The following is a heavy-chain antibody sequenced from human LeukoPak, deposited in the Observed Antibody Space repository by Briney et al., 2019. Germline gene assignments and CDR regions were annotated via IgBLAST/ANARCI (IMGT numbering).Heavy chain of an antibody. J-gene: IGHJ4*02. Sequence: SETLSLTCAVSGYSISSGYYWGWIRQPPGKGLEWIGSIYHSGSTYYNPSLKSRVTISVDTSKNQFSLKLSSVTAADTAVYYCARHSSRWELLVDYFDYGGQGTLVTVSS. CDR2: IYHSGST. V-gene: IGHV4-38-2*01. CDR1: GYSISSGYY. D-gene: IGHD1-26*01. CDR3: ARHSSRWELLVDYFDY.